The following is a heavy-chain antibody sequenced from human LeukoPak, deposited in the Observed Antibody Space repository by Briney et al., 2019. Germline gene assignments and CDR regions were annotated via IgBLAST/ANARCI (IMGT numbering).Heavy chain of an antibody. Sequence: PGGSLRLSCAASGFTFRNYVIHWVRQAPGKGLEWVAVTSSDLNVKLYADSVKGRFTISRDNSKNTLYLQMNSLRAEDTAVYYCARGYYYDKSRGYYFDYWGQGTLVTVSS. D-gene: IGHD3-22*01. CDR1: GFTFRNYV. CDR3: ARGYYYDKSRGYYFDY. CDR2: TSSDLNVK. V-gene: IGHV3-30-3*01. J-gene: IGHJ4*02.